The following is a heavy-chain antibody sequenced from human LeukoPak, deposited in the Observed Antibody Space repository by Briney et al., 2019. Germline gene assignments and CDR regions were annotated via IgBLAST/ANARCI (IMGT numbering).Heavy chain of an antibody. CDR2: INHSGST. D-gene: IGHD6-19*01. V-gene: IGHV4-34*01. J-gene: IGHJ3*02. CDR3: ARGVAGPSSDAFDI. CDR1: GGSFSGYY. Sequence: SETLSLTCAVYGGSFSGYYWSWIRQPPGKGLEWIGEINHSGSTNYNPSLKSRVTISVDTSKNQFSLKLSSVTAADTAVYYCARGVAGPSSDAFDIWGQGTMVTVSS.